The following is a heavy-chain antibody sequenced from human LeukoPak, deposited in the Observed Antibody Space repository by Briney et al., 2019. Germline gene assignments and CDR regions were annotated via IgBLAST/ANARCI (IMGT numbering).Heavy chain of an antibody. V-gene: IGHV4-59*01. CDR2: IYYSGST. CDR3: ARGDGYSWEFYFDY. D-gene: IGHD5-24*01. Sequence: GXXLXWXXXIYYSGSTNYNPSLKSRVTISLDTSKKQFSLKLTSVTAADTALYYCARGDGYSWEFYFDYWGQGTLVTVSS. J-gene: IGHJ4*02.